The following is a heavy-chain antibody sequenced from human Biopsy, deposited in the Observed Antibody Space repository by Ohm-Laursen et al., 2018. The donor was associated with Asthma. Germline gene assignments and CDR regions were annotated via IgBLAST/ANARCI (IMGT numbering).Heavy chain of an antibody. D-gene: IGHD2-2*01. Sequence: SSVKVSCKASGGTFSGNSINWVRQAPGQGLEWMGRIIPIFGPTNYAQKFQGRVTISADDSTSTAYMELTSLSSEDTALYYCARGPEYVRSSGALDYWGQGTLVTVSS. CDR1: GGTFSGNS. CDR3: ARGPEYVRSSGALDY. V-gene: IGHV1-69*15. J-gene: IGHJ4*02. CDR2: IIPIFGPT.